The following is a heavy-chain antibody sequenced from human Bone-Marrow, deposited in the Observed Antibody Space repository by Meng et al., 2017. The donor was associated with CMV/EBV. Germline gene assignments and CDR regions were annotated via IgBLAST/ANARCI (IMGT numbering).Heavy chain of an antibody. Sequence: TIGYYYWNWIRQSPGKGLEWIGYIYESGNTYHNPSLKSRVTISVDTSERFSLKLTSMTAADTAVYYCARGISGDSSGYYGLAAFDIWGQGTVVTVSS. CDR3: ARGISGDSSGYYGLAAFDI. D-gene: IGHD3-22*01. J-gene: IGHJ3*02. CDR2: IYESGNT. V-gene: IGHV4-30-4*08. CDR1: TIGYYY.